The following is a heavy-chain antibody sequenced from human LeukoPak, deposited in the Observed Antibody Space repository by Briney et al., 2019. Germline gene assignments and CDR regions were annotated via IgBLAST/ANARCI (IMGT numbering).Heavy chain of an antibody. Sequence: GSLRLSCAASGFTFSSYGMHWVRQAPGKGLEWVAVISYDGSNKYYADSVKGRFTISRDNSKNTLYLQMNSLRAEDTAVYYCAKDLPDSSGSSGMDVWGQGTTVTVSS. CDR2: ISYDGSNK. V-gene: IGHV3-30*18. CDR3: AKDLPDSSGSSGMDV. CDR1: GFTFSSYG. J-gene: IGHJ6*02. D-gene: IGHD3-22*01.